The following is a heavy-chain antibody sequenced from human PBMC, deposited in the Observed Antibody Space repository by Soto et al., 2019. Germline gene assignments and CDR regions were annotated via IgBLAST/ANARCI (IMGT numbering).Heavy chain of an antibody. CDR3: ARHFHPTTGYCRSHSCYDFDY. CDR2: IYHRGST. J-gene: IGHJ4*02. D-gene: IGHD2-2*01. V-gene: IGHV4-39*01. Sequence: SETLSLTCTVSGDSISSSRYYWGWVRQPPGKGLEWIGRIYHRGSTYYGPSLKSRVTISVDTSKNQFSLKLSSVTAADTAVYYCARHFHPTTGYCRSHSCYDFDYWGQGTLVTVSS. CDR1: GDSISSSRYY.